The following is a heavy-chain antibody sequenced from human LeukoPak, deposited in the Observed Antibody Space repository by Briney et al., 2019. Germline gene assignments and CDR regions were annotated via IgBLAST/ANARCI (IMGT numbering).Heavy chain of an antibody. V-gene: IGHV3-66*01. CDR2: ISGGGST. CDR3: ARDPPVGNYFDY. J-gene: IGHJ4*02. CDR1: GFTFSSYW. Sequence: GGSLRLSCAASGFTFSSYWMSWVRQAPGKGLEWVSVISGGGSTFYGDSVKGRFTISRDNSKNTLYLQMNSLRAEDTAVYYCARDPPVGNYFDYWGQGTLVTVSS. D-gene: IGHD7-27*01.